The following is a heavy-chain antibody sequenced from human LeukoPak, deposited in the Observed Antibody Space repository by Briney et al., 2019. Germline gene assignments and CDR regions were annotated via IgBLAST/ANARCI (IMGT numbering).Heavy chain of an antibody. J-gene: IGHJ4*02. V-gene: IGHV4-39*01. Sequence: PSETLSLTCTVSGGSISSSSYYWGWIRQPPGKGLAWIGSIYYSGSTYYNPSLKSRVTISVDTSKNQFSLKLSSVTAADTAVYYCARHMYNWIANFFDYWGQGTLVTVSS. CDR2: IYYSGST. CDR3: ARHMYNWIANFFDY. D-gene: IGHD1-1*01. CDR1: GGSISSSSYY.